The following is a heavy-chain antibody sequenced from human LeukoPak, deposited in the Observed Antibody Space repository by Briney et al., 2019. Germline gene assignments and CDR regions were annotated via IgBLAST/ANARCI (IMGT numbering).Heavy chain of an antibody. CDR2: IYTSGST. CDR3: ARERVAAQLVFGY. CDR1: VDSITRGSYY. Sequence: TLSLTCTVSVDSITRGSYYWGWIRQPAGGGLECFGRIYTSGSTNYNPSLKSRVTISVDTSKNQFSLKLSSDSAANTRQYYRARERVAAQLVFGYWGQGTRVPVSS. J-gene: IGHJ4*02. V-gene: IGHV4-61*02. D-gene: IGHD1-1*01.